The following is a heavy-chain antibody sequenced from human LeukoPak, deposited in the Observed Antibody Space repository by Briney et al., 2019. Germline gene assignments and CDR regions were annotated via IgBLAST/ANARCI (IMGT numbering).Heavy chain of an antibody. CDR1: GQTFTIYT. CDR2: INAADGNT. Sequence: ASVKVSCKTSGQTFTIYTLHWVRQAPGQRLEWMGWINAADGNTKYSQKFQGRVIITRDSSANTAYMELSSLTSEDSAVYYCASSRTKRITTNRGIREYYYGMDVWGQGTTVTVSS. J-gene: IGHJ6*02. D-gene: IGHD3-10*01. V-gene: IGHV1-3*01. CDR3: ASSRTKRITTNRGIREYYYGMDV.